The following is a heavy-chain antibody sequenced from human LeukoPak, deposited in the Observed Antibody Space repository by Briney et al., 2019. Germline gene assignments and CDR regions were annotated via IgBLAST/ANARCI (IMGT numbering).Heavy chain of an antibody. CDR2: IYYSGST. V-gene: IGHV4-59*08. CDR3: ARQNYYTQFDY. J-gene: IGHJ4*02. Sequence: SETLSLTCTVSGGSIRTYHWSWIRQPPGKGLEWIGYIYYSGSTNYNPSLKSRVTISVDTSKNQFSLKLSSVTAADTAVYYCARQNYYTQFDYWGQGTLVTVSS. CDR1: GGSIRTYH. D-gene: IGHD3-3*01.